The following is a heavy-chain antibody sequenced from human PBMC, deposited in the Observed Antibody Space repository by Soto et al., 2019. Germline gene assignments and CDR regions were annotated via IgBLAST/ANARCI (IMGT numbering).Heavy chain of an antibody. D-gene: IGHD2-15*01. CDR2: ISGSGGST. J-gene: IGHJ4*02. CDR1: GFTFSSYA. V-gene: IGHV3-23*01. CDR3: AKDIISNSFGYCSGGSCYGPPDY. Sequence: GGSLRLSCAASGFTFSSYAMSWVRQAPGKGLEWVSAISGSGGSTYYADSVKGRFTISRDNSKNTLYLQMNSLRAEDTAVYYCAKDIISNSFGYCSGGSCYGPPDYWGQGTLVTVSS.